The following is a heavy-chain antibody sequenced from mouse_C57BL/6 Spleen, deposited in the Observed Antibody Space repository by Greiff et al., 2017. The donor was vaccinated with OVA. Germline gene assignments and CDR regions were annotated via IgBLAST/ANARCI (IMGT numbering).Heavy chain of an antibody. CDR2: ISSGSSTI. V-gene: IGHV5-17*01. D-gene: IGHD2-4*01. Sequence: EVHLVESGGGLVKPGGSLKLSCAASGFTFSDYGMHWVRQAPEKGLEWVAYISSGSSTIYYADTVKGRFTISRDNAKNTLFLQMTSLRSEDTAMYYCARAYDYDPFAYWGQGTLVTVSA. CDR1: GFTFSDYG. CDR3: ARAYDYDPFAY. J-gene: IGHJ3*01.